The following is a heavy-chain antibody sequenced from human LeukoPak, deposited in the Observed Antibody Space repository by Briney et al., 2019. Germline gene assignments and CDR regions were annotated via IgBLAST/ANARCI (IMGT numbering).Heavy chain of an antibody. CDR3: ARHRPGFRGVSDY. CDR1: GYSISSGYY. V-gene: IGHV4-38-2*02. Sequence: SETLSLTCTVSGYSISSGYYWGRIRQPPGKGLEWIGSIYHSGSTNYNPSLKSRVTISVDTSKNQFSLKLSSVTAAGTAVYYCARHRPGFRGVSDYWGQGTLVTVSS. D-gene: IGHD3-10*01. CDR2: IYHSGST. J-gene: IGHJ4*02.